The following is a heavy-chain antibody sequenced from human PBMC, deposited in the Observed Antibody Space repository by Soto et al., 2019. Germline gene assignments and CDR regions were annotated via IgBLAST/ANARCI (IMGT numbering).Heavy chain of an antibody. CDR1: GFIFSTYA. D-gene: IGHD2-2*01. CDR3: GKVGYCSSPSCQNYFYMDV. J-gene: IGHJ6*03. V-gene: IGHV3-23*01. CDR2: VTGSGIST. Sequence: DVQLLESGGGLVPPGGSLRLSCAASGFIFSTYAMSWFRQAPGKGLEWVSGVTGSGISTYYADSVKGRFTISRDNSKNTLYLQMNSLRAEDTAVYYCGKVGYCSSPSCQNYFYMDVWGKGTTVTVSS.